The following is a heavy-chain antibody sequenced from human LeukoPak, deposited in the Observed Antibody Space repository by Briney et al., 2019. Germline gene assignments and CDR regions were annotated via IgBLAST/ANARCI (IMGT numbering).Heavy chain of an antibody. V-gene: IGHV4-31*03. CDR2: IYYTGST. CDR3: ARGPPFAS. D-gene: IGHD3-16*01. Sequence: SETLSLTCTVSGASITSDDFYWNWMRQPPGKGLEWIGYIYYTGSTYYNSSLKSRVTISIDTSKNQFSLNLSSVTAADTAVYYCARGPPFASWGQGTLVTVSS. J-gene: IGHJ1*01. CDR1: GASITSDDFY.